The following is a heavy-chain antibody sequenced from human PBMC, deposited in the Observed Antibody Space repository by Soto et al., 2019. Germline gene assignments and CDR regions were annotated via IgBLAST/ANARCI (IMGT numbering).Heavy chain of an antibody. CDR1: GGSFSGYY. V-gene: IGHV4-34*01. D-gene: IGHD4-4*01. Sequence: SETLSLTCAVYGGSFSGYYWSWIRQPPGKGLEWIGEINHSGSTYYNPSLKSRVTISVDTSKNQFSLKLSSVTAADTAVYYCARQAHSKQYYYGMDVWGQGTTVTVSS. CDR2: INHSGST. J-gene: IGHJ6*02. CDR3: ARQAHSKQYYYGMDV.